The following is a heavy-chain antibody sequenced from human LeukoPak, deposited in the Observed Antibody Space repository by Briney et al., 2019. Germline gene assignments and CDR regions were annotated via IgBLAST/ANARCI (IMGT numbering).Heavy chain of an antibody. CDR3: ARRISSGWSFGLIDY. D-gene: IGHD6-19*01. J-gene: IGHJ4*02. CDR2: INHSGST. V-gene: IGHV4-34*01. Sequence: PSETLSLTCAVYGGSFSGYYWSWIRQPPGKGLEWIGQINHSGSTNYNPSLKSRVTISVDTSKNQFSLKLSSVTAADTAVYYCARRISSGWSFGLIDYWGQGTLVTVSS. CDR1: GGSFSGYY.